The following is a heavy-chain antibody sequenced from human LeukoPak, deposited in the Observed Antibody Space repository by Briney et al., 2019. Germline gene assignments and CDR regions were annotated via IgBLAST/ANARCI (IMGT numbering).Heavy chain of an antibody. CDR1: GYTFTSYD. V-gene: IGHV1-8*01. CDR2: MNPNSGNR. Sequence: ASVKVSCKTSGYTFTSYDINWVRQATGQGLEWMGWMNPNSGNRGYAQKFQGRVTMTRNTDINTAYMELSSLRSEDTAVYYCARGPLIYGSGSYYDYWXXGTLVTVSS. CDR3: ARGPLIYGSGSYYDY. J-gene: IGHJ4*02. D-gene: IGHD3-10*01.